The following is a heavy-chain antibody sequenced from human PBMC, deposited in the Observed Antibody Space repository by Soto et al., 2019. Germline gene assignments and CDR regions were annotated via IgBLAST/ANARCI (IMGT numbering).Heavy chain of an antibody. CDR1: GGSISSYY. D-gene: IGHD2-15*01. J-gene: IGHJ4*02. Sequence: QVQLQESGPGLVKPSETLSLTCTVSGGSISSYYWSWIRQPPGKGLEWIGYIYYSGSTNYNPSLKSRVTISVDTSKNQFSLKLSSVTAADTAVYYCARQGPDISQDYWGQGTLVTVSS. CDR3: ARQGPDISQDY. V-gene: IGHV4-59*08. CDR2: IYYSGST.